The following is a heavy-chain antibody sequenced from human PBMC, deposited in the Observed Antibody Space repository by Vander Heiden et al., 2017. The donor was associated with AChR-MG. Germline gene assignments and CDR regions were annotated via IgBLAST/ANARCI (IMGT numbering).Heavy chain of an antibody. Sequence: QVQLVQSGAEVKKPGSSAKVSCTASGAIFSSHALHWVRQAPGQGLERMGGIIPLFGKADYAQRFQGRVTITADKSTSTAYMELTSLGSEDTAVYCCVRAGEVATMKANAFDIWGQGTMVTVSS. D-gene: IGHD5-12*01. V-gene: IGHV1-69*06. J-gene: IGHJ3*02. CDR2: IIPLFGKA. CDR3: VRAGEVATMKANAFDI. CDR1: GAIFSSHA.